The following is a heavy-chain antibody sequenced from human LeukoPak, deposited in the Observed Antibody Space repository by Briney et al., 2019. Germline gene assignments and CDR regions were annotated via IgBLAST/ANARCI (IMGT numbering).Heavy chain of an antibody. J-gene: IGHJ4*02. CDR1: GLTFSTYA. D-gene: IGHD3-10*01. CDR2: ISGGGGST. CDR3: AKEWFGELSLFDY. Sequence: GGSLRLSCAASGLTFSTYAMSWVRQAPGKGLEWVSAISGGGGSTYYADSVKGRFTISRDNSKNTLYLQMNSLGAEDTAVYYCAKEWFGELSLFDYWGQGTLVTVSS. V-gene: IGHV3-23*01.